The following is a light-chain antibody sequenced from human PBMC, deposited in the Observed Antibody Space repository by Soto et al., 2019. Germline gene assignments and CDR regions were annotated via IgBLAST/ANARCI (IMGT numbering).Light chain of an antibody. CDR3: QHYGSSSNT. Sequence: PGERATLSCRASESVTSSTLAWYQQKRGQAPRLLIYGASSRATGIPDRFSGSGSGTDFTLTISRLEPEDFAVYYCQHYGSSSNTFGQGTRLEIK. CDR2: GAS. V-gene: IGKV3-20*01. CDR1: ESVTSST. J-gene: IGKJ5*01.